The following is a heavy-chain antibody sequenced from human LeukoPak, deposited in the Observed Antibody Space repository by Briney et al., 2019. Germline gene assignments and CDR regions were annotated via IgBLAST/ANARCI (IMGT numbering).Heavy chain of an antibody. CDR2: FYYSGST. V-gene: IGHV4-39*01. CDR3: ARHFGLGAFDI. CDR1: GGSISSIGSY. D-gene: IGHD3-16*01. Sequence: SETLSLTCTVSGGSISSIGSYWGWIRQPPGKVLEWIGSFYYSGSTYYNPSLKSRVTISVDTSKSQFALNLSSVTAADTAVYYCARHFGLGAFDIWGQGTMVTVSS. J-gene: IGHJ3*02.